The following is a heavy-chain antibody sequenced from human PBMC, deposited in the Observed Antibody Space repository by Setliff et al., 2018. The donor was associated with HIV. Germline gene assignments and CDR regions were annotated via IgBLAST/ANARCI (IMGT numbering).Heavy chain of an antibody. V-gene: IGHV1-69*13. D-gene: IGHD6-19*01. CDR2: IIPIFGTA. J-gene: IGHJ6*03. Sequence: VASVKVSCKASGGTFSSYAISWVRQAPGQGLEWMGGIIPIFGTADYAQKFQGRVTITADESTSTAYMELSSLRSEDTAVYYCARDPRIAVARDYYYYYMDVWGKGTTVTVS. CDR1: GGTFSSYA. CDR3: ARDPRIAVARDYYYYYMDV.